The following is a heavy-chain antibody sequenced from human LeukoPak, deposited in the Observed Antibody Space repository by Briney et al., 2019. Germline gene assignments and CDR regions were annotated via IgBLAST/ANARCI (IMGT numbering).Heavy chain of an antibody. CDR3: ARDAEYYYGSGSYSSGIDV. J-gene: IGHJ6*02. CDR1: GGSISSGGYY. CDR2: IYYSGST. Sequence: SQTLSLTCTVSGGSISSGGYYWSWIRQHPGKGLEWIGYIYYSGSTYYNPSLKSRVTTSADTSKNQFSLKLSSVTAADTAVYYCARDAEYYYGSGSYSSGIDVWGQGTTVTVSS. V-gene: IGHV4-31*03. D-gene: IGHD3-10*01.